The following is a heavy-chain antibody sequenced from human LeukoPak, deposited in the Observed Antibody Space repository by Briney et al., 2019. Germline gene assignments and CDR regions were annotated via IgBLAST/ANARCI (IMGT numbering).Heavy chain of an antibody. Sequence: GGSLRLSCAASGFTFSSYEMHWVRQAPGKGLEWVSYISSSGSTIYYADSVKGRFTISRDNAKNSLYLQMNSLRAEDTAVYYCARGPSIAARYDAFDIWGQGTMVTVSS. CDR3: ARGPSIAARYDAFDI. V-gene: IGHV3-48*03. D-gene: IGHD6-6*01. CDR1: GFTFSSYE. CDR2: ISSSGSTI. J-gene: IGHJ3*02.